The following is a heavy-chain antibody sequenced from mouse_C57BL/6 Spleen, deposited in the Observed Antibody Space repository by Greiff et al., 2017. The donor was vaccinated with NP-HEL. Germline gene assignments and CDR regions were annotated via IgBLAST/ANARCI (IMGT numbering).Heavy chain of an antibody. D-gene: IGHD2-1*01. CDR1: GYTFTSYW. J-gene: IGHJ2*01. Sequence: QVQLQQSGAELVMPGASVKLSCKASGYTFTSYWMHWVKQRPGQGLEWIGEIDPSDSYTNYNQKFKGKSTLTVDKSSSTAYMQLSSLTSEDSAVYYCARMVYYGYFDYRGQGTTLTVSA. CDR2: IDPSDSYT. CDR3: ARMVYYGYFDY. V-gene: IGHV1-69*01.